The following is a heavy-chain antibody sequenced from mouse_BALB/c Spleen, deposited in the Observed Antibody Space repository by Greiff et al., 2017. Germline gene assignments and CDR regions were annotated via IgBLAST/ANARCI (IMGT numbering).Heavy chain of an antibody. CDR3: AMYYRSSYAMDY. CDR1: GFTFSSYA. V-gene: IGHV5-9-4*01. CDR2: ISSGGSYT. J-gene: IGHJ4*01. D-gene: IGHD2-14*01. Sequence: EVHLVESGGGLVKPGGSLKLSCAASGFTFSSYAMSWVRQSPEKRLEWVAEISSGGSYTYYPDTVTGRFTISRDNAKNTLYLEMSSLRSEDTAMYYCAMYYRSSYAMDYWGQGTSVTVSA.